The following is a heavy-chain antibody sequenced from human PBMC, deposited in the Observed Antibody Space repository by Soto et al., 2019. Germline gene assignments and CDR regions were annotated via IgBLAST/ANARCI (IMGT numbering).Heavy chain of an antibody. D-gene: IGHD4-17*01. CDR3: TRVTSGEH. Sequence: GASVKVSCKASGYTFTSYPIHWVRQAPGPGLEWMRWINAGNGDTKYSQKFQDRVAVTRDTSASTAYMELSGLRSEDTAVYYCTRVTSGEHWGPGTMVAVYS. V-gene: IGHV1-3*01. J-gene: IGHJ1*01. CDR2: INAGNGDT. CDR1: GYTFTSYP.